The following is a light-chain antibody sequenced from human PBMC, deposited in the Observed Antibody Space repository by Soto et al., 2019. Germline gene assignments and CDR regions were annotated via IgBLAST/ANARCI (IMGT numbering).Light chain of an antibody. Sequence: QSALTQPASVSGSPGQSITISCTGTSSDVGGYNYVSCYQQHPGKAPKLMIYEVSNRPSGVSNRFSGSKSGNTASLTISGLQAEDEADYYCSSYTRSSTNVFGTGTKVTVL. CDR3: SSYTRSSTNV. V-gene: IGLV2-14*01. CDR1: SSDVGGYNY. CDR2: EVS. J-gene: IGLJ1*01.